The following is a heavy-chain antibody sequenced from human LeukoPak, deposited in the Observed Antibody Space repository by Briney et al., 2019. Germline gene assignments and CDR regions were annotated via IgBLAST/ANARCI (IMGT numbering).Heavy chain of an antibody. CDR2: ISGSDGST. J-gene: IGHJ4*02. V-gene: IGHV3-23*01. Sequence: PGGSLRLSCAASGFTFSSYAMSWVRQAPGKGLEWVSGISGSDGSTYYADSVKGRFTISRDNSKNTLYLQMNSLRAEDTAVYYCAKGYWGSYRSFDYWGQGTLVTVSS. CDR3: AKGYWGSYRSFDY. D-gene: IGHD3-16*02. CDR1: GFTFSSYA.